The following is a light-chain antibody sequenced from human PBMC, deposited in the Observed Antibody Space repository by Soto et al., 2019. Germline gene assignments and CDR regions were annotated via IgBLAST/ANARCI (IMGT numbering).Light chain of an antibody. CDR1: SSDVGAYDY. CDR2: EVS. J-gene: IGLJ1*01. CDR3: SSYTSSSTRV. V-gene: IGLV2-14*03. Sequence: QSVLNQPASVSGSPGQSITISCPGTSSDVGAYDYVSWYQQHPDKAPKLMIYEVSNRPSGVSNRFSGSKSVNTATLTISGLQAEYEADYYCSSYTSSSTRVFGTGTKVTVL.